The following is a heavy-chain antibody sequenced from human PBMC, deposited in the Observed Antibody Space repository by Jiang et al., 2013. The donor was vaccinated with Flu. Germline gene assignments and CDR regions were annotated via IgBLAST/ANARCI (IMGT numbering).Heavy chain of an antibody. Sequence: GLVNPSQTLSLTCTVSGGSISAGNYYWTWLRQYPGKGLVCIASIHFTGSSHYTPSLASRLTISVDTPTNQFSLKLNSVTAADTAIYYCARRGTDNGDSFFDTWGQGWLVTVSS. CDR2: IHFTGSS. D-gene: IGHD4-17*01. CDR3: ARRGTDNGDSFFDT. CDR1: GGSISAGNYY. V-gene: IGHV4-31*03. J-gene: IGHJ4*02.